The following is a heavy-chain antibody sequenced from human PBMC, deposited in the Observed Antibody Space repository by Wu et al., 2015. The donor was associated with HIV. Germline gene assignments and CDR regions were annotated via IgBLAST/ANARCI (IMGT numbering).Heavy chain of an antibody. D-gene: IGHD5-12*01. CDR3: VGPYTGYAYDTFDV. CDR1: GDTFSTST. J-gene: IGHJ3*01. CDR2: IIPIFSKA. V-gene: IGHV1-69*12. Sequence: QVHLVQSGAEVKKPRSSVKVSCKASGDTFSTSTFTWVRQTPGQGLQWMGGIIPIFSKANYARRFQGKVTITADESTNTVYMELRSLKSEDTAVYYCVGPYTGYAYDTFDVWGQGTLVTVSS.